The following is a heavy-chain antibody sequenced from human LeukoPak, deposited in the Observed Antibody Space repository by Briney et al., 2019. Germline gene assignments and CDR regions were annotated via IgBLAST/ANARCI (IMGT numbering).Heavy chain of an antibody. CDR1: GFTFNSYG. J-gene: IGHJ4*02. CDR2: IWYDGTYK. D-gene: IGHD3-10*01. V-gene: IGHV3-33*01. CDR3: ARESGSGNHYFDN. Sequence: GGSVTLSCAAPGFTFNSYGMHWVRQAPGKGLECVAVIWYDGTYKYYADSGKGRFTISRDNSKNTLSLQMNSLRAEDTAVYYCARESGSGNHYFDNWGQGTLVTVSS.